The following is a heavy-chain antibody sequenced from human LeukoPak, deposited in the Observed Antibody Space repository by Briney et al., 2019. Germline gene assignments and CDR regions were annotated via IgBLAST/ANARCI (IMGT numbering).Heavy chain of an antibody. V-gene: IGHV4-4*07. CDR2: IYTSGST. CDR1: GDSIRSYY. Sequence: SETLCLTCTVSGDSIRSYYWSWIRQPAGKGLEWIGRIYTSGSTNYNPSLQNRVTMSVDTSKNQFSLKLSSVTAADTAVYYCASTTYYYDSSGYYFLDYWGQGTLVTVSS. CDR3: ASTTYYYDSSGYYFLDY. J-gene: IGHJ4*02. D-gene: IGHD3-22*01.